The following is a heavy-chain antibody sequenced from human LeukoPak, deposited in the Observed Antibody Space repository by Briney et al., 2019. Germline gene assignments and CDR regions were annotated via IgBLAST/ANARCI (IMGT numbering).Heavy chain of an antibody. CDR2: INPNSGGT. CDR3: ARSRYSSSLLGRWFDP. J-gene: IGHJ5*02. D-gene: IGHD6-6*01. V-gene: IGHV1-2*06. CDR1: GYTFTGYY. Sequence: ASVKVSCKASGYTFTGYYMHWVRQAPGQGLEWMGRINPNSGGTNYAQKFQGRVTMTRDTSISTAYMELSRLRSDDTAVYYCARSRYSSSLLGRWFDPWGQGTLVTVSS.